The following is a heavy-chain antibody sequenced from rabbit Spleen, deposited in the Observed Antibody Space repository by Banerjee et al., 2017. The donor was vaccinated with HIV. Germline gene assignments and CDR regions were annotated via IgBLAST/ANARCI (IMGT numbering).Heavy chain of an antibody. V-gene: IGHV1S45*01. J-gene: IGHJ6*01. D-gene: IGHD8-1*01. CDR3: ARDSGTSFSTYGMDL. CDR2: AYAGSSGST. CDR1: GVSFSDKDV. Sequence: EQLEESRGGLVKPEGSLTLTCKASGVSFSDKDVMCWVRQAPGKGLEWVACAYAGSSGSTYSATWAKGRFTIPKTSSTTVTLQMTRLTAADTATYFCARDSGTSFSTYGMDLWGPGPLVPVS.